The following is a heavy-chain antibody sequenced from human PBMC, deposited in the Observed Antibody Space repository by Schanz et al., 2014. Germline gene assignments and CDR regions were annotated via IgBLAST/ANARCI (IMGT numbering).Heavy chain of an antibody. J-gene: IGHJ6*02. CDR2: VYFSGTT. CDR3: ARAPTGYGMDV. V-gene: IGHV4-39*06. Sequence: LQLQESGPGLVKPSETLSLTCTVSGGSISSGESYWGWIRQSPEEGLQYIGSVYFSGTTAYNPSLKSRVTISVDKSKNQFPRKLSSVTAADTAVYYCARAPTGYGMDVWGQGTTVTVSS. CDR1: GGSISSGESY.